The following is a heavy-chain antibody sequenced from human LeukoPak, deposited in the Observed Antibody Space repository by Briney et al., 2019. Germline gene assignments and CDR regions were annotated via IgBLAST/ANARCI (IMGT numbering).Heavy chain of an antibody. D-gene: IGHD6-19*01. CDR1: GGSISSYD. Sequence: SETLSLTCTVSGGSISSYDWSWIRLPPGKGLEWIGYIYYSGSTNYNPSLKRRVTISVDTSKNQFSLKLSSVTAADTAVYYCARRRAVAATGAFDIWGQGTMVTVSS. V-gene: IGHV4-59*08. J-gene: IGHJ3*02. CDR2: IYYSGST. CDR3: ARRRAVAATGAFDI.